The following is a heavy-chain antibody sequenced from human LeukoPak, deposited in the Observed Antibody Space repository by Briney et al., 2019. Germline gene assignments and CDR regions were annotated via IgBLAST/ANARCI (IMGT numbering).Heavy chain of an antibody. J-gene: IGHJ5*02. D-gene: IGHD3-3*01. CDR3: ARVGDFWSGYFDWFDP. CDR1: GYTFTSYG. CDR2: ISAYNGNT. Sequence: ASVKVSCKASGYTFTSYGISWVRQAPGQGLEWMGWISAYNGNTNYAQKLQGRVTITADESTSTAYMELSSLRSEDTAVYYCARVGDFWSGYFDWFDPWGQGTLVTVSS. V-gene: IGHV1-18*01.